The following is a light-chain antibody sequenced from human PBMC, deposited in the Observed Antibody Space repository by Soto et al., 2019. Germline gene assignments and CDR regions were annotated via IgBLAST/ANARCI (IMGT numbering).Light chain of an antibody. CDR3: QSFDSSLRVYV. V-gene: IGLV1-40*01. J-gene: IGLJ1*01. CDR2: NNL. CDR1: SSNFGAGYE. Sequence: QSVLTQPPSVSGAPGQRVTISCTGSSSNFGAGYEVHWYKQLPGAAPTLVIFNNLNRPSGVPERFSGSKSGTSASLVISGLQAEDGADYYCQSFDSSLRVYVFGSGTKVTVL.